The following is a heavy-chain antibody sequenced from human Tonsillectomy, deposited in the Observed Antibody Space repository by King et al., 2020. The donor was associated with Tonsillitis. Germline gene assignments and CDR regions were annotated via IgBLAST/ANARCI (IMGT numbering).Heavy chain of an antibody. CDR1: GFTFSSYA. Sequence: VQLVESGGGLVQPGGSLRLSCAASGFTFSSYAMSWVRQAPGKGLEWVSSISGSGGSTFYADSVKGRFIISRDNSKNTLYLQMNSLRAGDTAVYYCANLQGGGYYSYYYYGMDVWGQGTTVTVSS. D-gene: IGHD3-3*01. CDR2: ISGSGGST. CDR3: ANLQGGGYYSYYYYGMDV. V-gene: IGHV3-23*04. J-gene: IGHJ6*02.